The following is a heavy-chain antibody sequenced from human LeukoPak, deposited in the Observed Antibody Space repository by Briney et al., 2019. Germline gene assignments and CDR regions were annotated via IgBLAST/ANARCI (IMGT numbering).Heavy chain of an antibody. CDR3: ARDLAGADNYESSAYSGWFDP. V-gene: IGHV1-2*02. CDR1: GYTFTGYY. J-gene: IGHJ5*02. Sequence: ASVKVSCKASGYTFTGYYMHWVRQAPGQGLEWMGWINPNSGGTNYAQKFQGRVTMTRDTSISTAYMELSRLRSDDTAVYYCARDLAGADNYESSAYSGWFDPWGQGILVTVSS. CDR2: INPNSGGT. D-gene: IGHD3-22*01.